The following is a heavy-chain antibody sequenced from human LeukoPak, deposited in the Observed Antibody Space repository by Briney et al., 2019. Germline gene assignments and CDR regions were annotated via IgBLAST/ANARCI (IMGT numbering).Heavy chain of an antibody. CDR2: ISGSGGST. CDR3: AILSAYFDHFDY. Sequence: GGSLRLSCAASGFTFSSYAMSWVRQAPGKGLEWVSAISGSGGSTYYADSVKGRFTISRDNSKNTLYPQMNSLRAEDTAVYYCAILSAYFDHFDYWGQGTLVTVSS. J-gene: IGHJ4*02. V-gene: IGHV3-23*01. CDR1: GFTFSSYA. D-gene: IGHD3-9*01.